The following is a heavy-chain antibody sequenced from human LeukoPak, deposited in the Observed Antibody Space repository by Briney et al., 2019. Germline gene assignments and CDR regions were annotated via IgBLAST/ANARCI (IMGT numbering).Heavy chain of an antibody. J-gene: IGHJ4*02. Sequence: GGSPRLSFAASGNTFSSHGMPSVRQAPGKGPKWVAFIRYDGSEEYYADSVKGRFTISRDNSKKTLYLQMNSLRAEDTAVYYCAKGYTYTFDYFDSWGQGTLVTVSS. CDR2: IRYDGSEE. CDR3: AKGYTYTFDYFDS. D-gene: IGHD5-18*01. V-gene: IGHV3-30*02. CDR1: GNTFSSHG.